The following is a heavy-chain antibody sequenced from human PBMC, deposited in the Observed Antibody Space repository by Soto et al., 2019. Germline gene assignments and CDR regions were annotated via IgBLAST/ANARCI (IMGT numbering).Heavy chain of an antibody. J-gene: IGHJ4*02. V-gene: IGHV4-4*02. D-gene: IGHD6-13*01. Sequence: QVQLQESGPGLVKHSGTLSLTCSVSGDSINDMNWWTWLRQPPGKRLEWIGDIHHTGRSSYNPSLTSRVAMSVDRSKNQVSLQLISATAADTAVYYCARTEVPESSSWHPGDKWGQGTLVTV. CDR2: IHHTGRS. CDR1: GDSINDMNW. CDR3: ARTEVPESSSWHPGDK.